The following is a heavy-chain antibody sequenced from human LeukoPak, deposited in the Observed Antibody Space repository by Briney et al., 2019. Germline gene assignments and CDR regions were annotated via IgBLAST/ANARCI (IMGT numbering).Heavy chain of an antibody. Sequence: SETLSLTCTVSGGSISSYYWSWIRQPAGKGLEWIGRIYTSGSTNYNPSLKSRVTISVDTSKNQFSLKLSSVTAADTAVYYCARGILLWFGELHAFDIWGQGTMVTVSS. CDR2: IYTSGST. CDR3: ARGILLWFGELHAFDI. J-gene: IGHJ3*02. CDR1: GGSISSYY. D-gene: IGHD3-10*01. V-gene: IGHV4-4*07.